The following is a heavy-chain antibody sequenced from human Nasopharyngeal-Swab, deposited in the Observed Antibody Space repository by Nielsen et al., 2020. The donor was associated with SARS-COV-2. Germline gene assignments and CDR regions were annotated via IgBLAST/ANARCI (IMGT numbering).Heavy chain of an antibody. CDR3: ARGSGDTIFGVVIIGAFDI. CDR1: GGSISSGGYY. CDR2: IYYSGST. Sequence: SETLSLTCTVSGGSISSGGYYWSWIRQHTGKGLEWIGYIYYSGSTYYNPSLKSRVTISVDTSKNQFSLKLSSVTAADTAVYYCARGSGDTIFGVVIIGAFDIWGQGTMVTVSS. V-gene: IGHV4-31*03. J-gene: IGHJ3*02. D-gene: IGHD3-3*01.